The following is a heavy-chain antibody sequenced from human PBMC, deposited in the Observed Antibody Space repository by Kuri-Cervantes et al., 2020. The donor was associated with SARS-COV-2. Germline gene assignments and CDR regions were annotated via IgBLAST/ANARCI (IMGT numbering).Heavy chain of an antibody. CDR1: GFTFSSCE. CDR2: ISSSSSYI. V-gene: IGHV3-21*01. Sequence: GGSLRLSCAASGFTFSSCEMNWVRQAPGKGLEWVSSISSSSSYIYYADSVKGRFTISRDNAKNSLYLQMNSLRAEDTAVYYCARALHTAMVKKLDYWGQGTLVTVSS. CDR3: ARALHTAMVKKLDY. J-gene: IGHJ4*02. D-gene: IGHD5-18*01.